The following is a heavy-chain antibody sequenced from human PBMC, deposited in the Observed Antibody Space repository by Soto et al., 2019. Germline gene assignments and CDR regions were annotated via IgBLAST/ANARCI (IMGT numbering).Heavy chain of an antibody. Sequence: ASVKVSCKASGYTFTSYGISWARQAPGQRLEWMGWINAGNGNTKYSQKFQGRVTFTRDTSANTAYMELSSLISEDTAVYYCARPKDYDDCLDLWGQGTLVTVSS. CDR3: ARPKDYDDCLDL. CDR2: INAGNGNT. CDR1: GYTFTSYG. D-gene: IGHD4-17*01. V-gene: IGHV1-3*01. J-gene: IGHJ4*02.